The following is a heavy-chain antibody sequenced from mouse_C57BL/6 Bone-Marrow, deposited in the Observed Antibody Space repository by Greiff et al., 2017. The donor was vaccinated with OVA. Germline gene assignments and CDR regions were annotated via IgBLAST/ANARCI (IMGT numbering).Heavy chain of an antibody. CDR3: ARRPLPYFDY. J-gene: IGHJ2*01. CDR1: GFTFSSYG. CDR2: ISSGGSYT. Sequence: EVKVVESGGDLVKPGGSLKLSCAASGFTFSSYGMSWVRQTPDKRLEWVATISSGGSYTYYPDSVKGRFTISRDNAKNTLYLQMSSLKSEDTAMYYCARRPLPYFDYWGQGTTLTVSS. V-gene: IGHV5-6*02.